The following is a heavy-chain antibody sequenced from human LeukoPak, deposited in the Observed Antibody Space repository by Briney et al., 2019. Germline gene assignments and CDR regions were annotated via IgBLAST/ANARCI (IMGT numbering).Heavy chain of an antibody. CDR1: GFTLSSYW. V-gene: IGHV3-7*01. CDR3: AREIASYDFWSGYYPDENYYYMDV. Sequence: PGGSLRLSCAASGFTLSSYWMSWVRPAPGKGLEWVAKIKQDGSEKYYVDSVKGRFTISRDNAKNSLYLQMNSLRAEDTAVYYCAREIASYDFWSGYYPDENYYYMDVWGKGTTVTVSS. CDR2: IKQDGSEK. D-gene: IGHD3-3*01. J-gene: IGHJ6*03.